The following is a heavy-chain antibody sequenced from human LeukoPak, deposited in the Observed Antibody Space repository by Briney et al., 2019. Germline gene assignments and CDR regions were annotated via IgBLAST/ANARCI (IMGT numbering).Heavy chain of an antibody. CDR2: INWSGGRT. Sequence: GGSLRLSCAASGFTFDDYRMSWVRQAPGKGLEWVSGINWSGGRTGDADSVKGRLTISRDNAKNSLYLQMNSLRAEDTALYYCARDGGLYGMDVWGQGTTVTVSS. CDR1: GFTFDDYR. CDR3: ARDGGLYGMDV. D-gene: IGHD3-16*01. J-gene: IGHJ6*02. V-gene: IGHV3-20*04.